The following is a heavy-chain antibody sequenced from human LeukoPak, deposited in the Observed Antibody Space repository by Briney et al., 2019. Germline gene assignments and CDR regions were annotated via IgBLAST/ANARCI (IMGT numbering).Heavy chain of an antibody. V-gene: IGHV3-30-3*01. D-gene: IGHD3-22*01. J-gene: IGHJ4*02. CDR1: GFTFSSYA. CDR2: ISYDGSNK. CDR3: ARGGRRNYYDSSGYYYSAFDY. Sequence: GRSLRLSCAASGFTFSSYAMHWVRQAPGKGLEWVAVISYDGSNKYYADSVKGRFTISRDNSKNTLYLQMNSLRAEDTAVYYCARGGRRNYYDSSGYYYSAFDYWGQGTLVTVSS.